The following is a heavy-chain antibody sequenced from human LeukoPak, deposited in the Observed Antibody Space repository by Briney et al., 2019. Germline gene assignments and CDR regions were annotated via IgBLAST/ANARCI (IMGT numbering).Heavy chain of an antibody. CDR2: ISGSGGST. V-gene: IGHV3-23*01. D-gene: IGHD3-10*01. CDR3: AKGVLVGGGGYYFDY. CDR1: GFTFSSYA. J-gene: IGHJ4*02. Sequence: GGSLRLSCAASGFTFSSYAMSWVRQAPGKGLEWVSAISGSGGSTYYADSVKGRFTISRDNSKNTLYLQMNSLRAEDTAVYYCAKGVLVGGGGYYFDYWGQGTLVTVSS.